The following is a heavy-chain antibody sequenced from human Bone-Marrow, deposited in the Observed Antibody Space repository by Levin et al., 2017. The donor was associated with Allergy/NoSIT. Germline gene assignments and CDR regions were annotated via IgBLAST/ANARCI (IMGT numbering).Heavy chain of an antibody. J-gene: IGHJ4*02. V-gene: IGHV3-9*01. CDR1: GFRFDDYA. CDR3: AGYDTSAYHSPFDY. CDR2: ISWDSDNI. D-gene: IGHD3-22*01. Sequence: SCVASGFRFDDYAMHWVRQAPGKGLEWVSGISWDSDNIAYADSVKGRFTISRDNAKNSLYLQMNSLRAEDTAFYYCAGYDTSAYHSPFDYWGQGTLVTVSS.